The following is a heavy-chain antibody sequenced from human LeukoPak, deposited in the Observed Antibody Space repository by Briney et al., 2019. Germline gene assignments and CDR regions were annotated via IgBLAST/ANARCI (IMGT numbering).Heavy chain of an antibody. CDR3: ARALRFLEWYRDYYYGMDV. Sequence: SETLSLTCTVSGGSISSYYWSWIRQPPGKGLEWIGEINHSGSTNYNPSLKSRVTISVDTSKNQFSLKLSSVTAADTAVYYCARALRFLEWYRDYYYGMDVWGQGTTVTVSS. J-gene: IGHJ6*02. CDR1: GGSISSYY. CDR2: INHSGST. D-gene: IGHD3-3*01. V-gene: IGHV4-34*01.